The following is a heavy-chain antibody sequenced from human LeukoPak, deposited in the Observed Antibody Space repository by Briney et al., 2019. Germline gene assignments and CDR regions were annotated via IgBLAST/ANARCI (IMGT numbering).Heavy chain of an antibody. CDR2: IYYSGST. CDR3: VNSSPGGGWLVSGNFDY. V-gene: IGHV4-34*01. Sequence: KPSETLSLTCAVYGGSFSGYYWSWIRQPPGKGLEWIGSIYYSGSTYYNPSLKSRVTISVDTSKNQFSLKLSSVTAADTAVYYCVNSSPGGGWLVSGNFDYWGQGTLVTVSS. J-gene: IGHJ4*02. CDR1: GGSFSGYY. D-gene: IGHD6-19*01.